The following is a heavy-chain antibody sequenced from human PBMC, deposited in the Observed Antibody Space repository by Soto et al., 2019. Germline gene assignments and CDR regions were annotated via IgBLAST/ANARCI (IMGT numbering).Heavy chain of an antibody. Sequence: EMQLLESGGGLAQPGGSLRLSCAASGFTFSRYAMSWVRQAPGKGLEWVSGTFPSGDKTYYTDSVRGRFTISRDNAKNTLYLQMNSLRAEDTAVYYCAKEDHNGGNPYFDCWGQGSLVTVSS. CDR3: AKEDHNGGNPYFDC. CDR1: GFTFSRYA. J-gene: IGHJ4*02. CDR2: TFPSGDKT. D-gene: IGHD1-1*01. V-gene: IGHV3-23*01.